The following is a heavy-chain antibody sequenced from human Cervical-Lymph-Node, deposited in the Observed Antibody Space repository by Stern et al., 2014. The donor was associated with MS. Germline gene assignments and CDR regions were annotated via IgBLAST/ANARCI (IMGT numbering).Heavy chain of an antibody. J-gene: IGHJ4*02. V-gene: IGHV1-46*01. CDR3: ASGTGSKRPTGNY. CDR1: GYSFTSHY. CDR2: INPSGDSA. D-gene: IGHD3/OR15-3a*01. Sequence: QEQLVQSGAEVKKPGASVKVSCKASGYSFTSHYMHWVRQAPGQGLEWVGIINPSGDSASYAQKLQVRVTMTRDTSTSTVYMELSSLRSEDTAVYYCASGTGSKRPTGNYWGQGTLVTVSS.